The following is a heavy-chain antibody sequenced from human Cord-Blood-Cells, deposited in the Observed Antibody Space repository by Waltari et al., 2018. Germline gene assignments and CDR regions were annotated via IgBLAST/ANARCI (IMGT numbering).Heavy chain of an antibody. CDR2: INHSGSN. CDR3: ADGYYYGMDV. Sequence: QVQLQQWGAGLLKPSETLSLTCAVYGGSFSGYYWSWIRQPPGKGLEWIGEINHSGSNNYNPSLKSRVTISVDTSKNQFSLKLSSVTAADTAVYYCADGYYYGMDVWGQGTTVTVSS. V-gene: IGHV4-34*01. J-gene: IGHJ6*02. CDR1: GGSFSGYY.